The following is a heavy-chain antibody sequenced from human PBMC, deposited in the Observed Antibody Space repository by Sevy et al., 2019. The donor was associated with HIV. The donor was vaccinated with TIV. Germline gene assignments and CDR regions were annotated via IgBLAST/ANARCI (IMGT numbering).Heavy chain of an antibody. CDR1: GDSITSGAFS. V-gene: IGHV4-30-2*01. CDR3: ARDGGTLTVPGSFDI. J-gene: IGHJ3*02. CDR2: IYHTGNT. D-gene: IGHD3-9*01. Sequence: SETLSLTCSVSGDSITSGAFSWNWIRQPPGKGLEWIGYIYHTGNTYYRPSLKSRLTISVDRSKNQFSLNLTSVTAADTAVYYCARDGGTLTVPGSFDIWGQGTMVTVSS.